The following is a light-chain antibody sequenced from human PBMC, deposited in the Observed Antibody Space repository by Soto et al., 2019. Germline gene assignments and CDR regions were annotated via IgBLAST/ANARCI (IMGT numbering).Light chain of an antibody. J-gene: IGLJ2*01. Sequence: QSVLTQPASVSGSPGQSITISCTGTSSDVGGFNYVSWYRQHPGKAPKLMIYDVSNRPSGVSNRFSGSKSGNTASLTISGLQAEDEADYYCSSYASSTTVVFGGGTKLTVL. CDR2: DVS. CDR3: SSYASSTTVV. V-gene: IGLV2-14*01. CDR1: SSDVGGFNY.